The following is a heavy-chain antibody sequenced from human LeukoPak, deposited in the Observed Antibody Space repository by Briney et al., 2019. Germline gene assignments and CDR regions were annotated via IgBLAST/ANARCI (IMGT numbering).Heavy chain of an antibody. CDR3: AKDLVTMVRGDDAFDI. V-gene: IGHV3-23*01. Sequence: GGSLRLSCAASGFTFSSYAMSWVRQAPGKGLEWVSAISGSGGSTYYADSVKGRFTISRDNSKNTLHLQMNSLRAEDTAVYYCAKDLVTMVRGDDAFDIWGQGTMVTVSS. D-gene: IGHD3-10*01. CDR2: ISGSGGST. J-gene: IGHJ3*02. CDR1: GFTFSSYA.